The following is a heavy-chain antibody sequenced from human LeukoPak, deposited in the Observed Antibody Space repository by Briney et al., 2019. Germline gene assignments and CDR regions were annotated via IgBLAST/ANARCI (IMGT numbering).Heavy chain of an antibody. D-gene: IGHD3-10*01. CDR3: ARGYGSGSYYPLDY. Sequence: KPSETLSLTCTVSGGSISSSSYYWGWIRQPPGKGLEWIGSIYYSGSTYYNPSLKSRVTISVDTSKNQFSLKLSSVTAADTAVYYCARGYGSGSYYPLDYWGQGTLVTVSS. V-gene: IGHV4-39*01. CDR1: GGSISSSSYY. CDR2: IYYSGST. J-gene: IGHJ4*02.